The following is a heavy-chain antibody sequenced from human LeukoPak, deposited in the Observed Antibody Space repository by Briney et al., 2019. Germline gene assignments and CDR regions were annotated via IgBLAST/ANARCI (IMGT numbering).Heavy chain of an antibody. CDR1: GFSFSNYW. CDR2: INTDGSRT. V-gene: IGHV3-74*01. D-gene: IGHD1-26*01. J-gene: IGHJ3*02. Sequence: GGSLRLACAASGFSFSNYWMYWVRQGSGKGLVWVSRINTDGSRTNYADSVKGRFTISRDNSKNTLYLQMNSLRAEDTAVYYCARDQVVGAHPNAFDIWGQGTMVTVSS. CDR3: ARDQVVGAHPNAFDI.